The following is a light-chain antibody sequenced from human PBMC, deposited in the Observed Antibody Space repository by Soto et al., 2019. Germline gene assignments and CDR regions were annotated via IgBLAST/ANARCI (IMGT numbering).Light chain of an antibody. J-gene: IGLJ2*01. CDR1: GSDIGGYDY. Sequence: QSALTQPASVAGSPGQSISISCTGSGSDIGGYDYVSWYQQHPDKAPRLIIFEVSNRPSGVSDRFSGSKSGNTASLTISGLQPEDEADYHCSSYTSTASLVLFGGGTKLTVL. CDR2: EVS. CDR3: SSYTSTASLVL. V-gene: IGLV2-14*01.